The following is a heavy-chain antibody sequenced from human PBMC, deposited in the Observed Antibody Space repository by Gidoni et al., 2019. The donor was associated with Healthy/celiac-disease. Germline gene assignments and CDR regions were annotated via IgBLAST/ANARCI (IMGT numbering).Heavy chain of an antibody. CDR2: ISDDGSNK. CDR3: ASFEYSSSGPNWFDP. V-gene: IGHV3-30-3*01. Sequence: QVQLVESGGGVVQPGRSLRLSCAASGFTFSSYAMHWVRQAPGKGLEWVAVISDDGSNKDYADSVKGRFTISRDNSKNTLYLQMNSLRAEDTAVYYCASFEYSSSGPNWFDPWGQGTLVTVSS. CDR1: GFTFSSYA. J-gene: IGHJ5*02. D-gene: IGHD6-6*01.